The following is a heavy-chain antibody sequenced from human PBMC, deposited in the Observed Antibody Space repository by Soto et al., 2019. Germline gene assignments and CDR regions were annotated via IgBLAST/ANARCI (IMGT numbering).Heavy chain of an antibody. Sequence: TGGSLRLSCAASGFTFSSYAMSWVRQAPGKGLEWVSAISGSGGSTYYADSVKCRFTISRDNSKNTLYLQMNSLRAEDTAVYYCAKGGYSYGLVDYWGQGTLVTVSS. CDR1: GFTFSSYA. D-gene: IGHD5-18*01. CDR2: ISGSGGST. CDR3: AKGGYSYGLVDY. V-gene: IGHV3-23*01. J-gene: IGHJ4*02.